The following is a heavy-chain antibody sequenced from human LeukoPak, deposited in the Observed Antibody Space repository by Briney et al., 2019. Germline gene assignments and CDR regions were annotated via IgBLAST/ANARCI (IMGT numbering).Heavy chain of an antibody. Sequence: SETLSLTCALYGGSFSDYHLTWIRQPPGKGLEWIGVINRSRSTDYNPSLRSRLTISVDTSKKQFSLQLSSVPAADTGVYYCARVSDIMISFGGGISYFDYWGQGSLVTVSS. V-gene: IGHV4-34*01. D-gene: IGHD3-16*02. J-gene: IGHJ4*02. CDR2: INRSRST. CDR1: GGSFSDYH. CDR3: ARVSDIMISFGGGISYFDY.